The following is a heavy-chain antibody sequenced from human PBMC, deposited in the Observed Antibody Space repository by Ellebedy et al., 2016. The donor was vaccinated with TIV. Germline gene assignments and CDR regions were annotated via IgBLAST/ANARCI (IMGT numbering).Heavy chain of an antibody. CDR2: VYWDDDN. V-gene: IGHV2-5*02. CDR1: GFSLITAGVG. J-gene: IGHJ4*02. D-gene: IGHD1-7*01. CDR3: AHRQTLSGGWNFGSFDY. Sequence: SGPTLVNPTQTLTLTCTFSGFSLITAGVGVGWIRQPPGQALEWLAFVYWDDDNRYNPFLRSRLTVTKDTSKNQVVLTVTNVDPMDTATYFCAHRQTLSGGWNFGSFDYWGQGSLVTVSS.